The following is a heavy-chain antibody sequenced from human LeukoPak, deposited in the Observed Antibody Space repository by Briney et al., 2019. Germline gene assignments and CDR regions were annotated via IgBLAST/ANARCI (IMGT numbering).Heavy chain of an antibody. CDR1: GFTVSSNY. CDR2: IYSGGST. V-gene: IGHV3-66*01. D-gene: IGHD4-17*01. CDR3: ASLDNGDSGYYGMDV. J-gene: IGHJ6*02. Sequence: GGSLRLSCAASGFTVSSNYMSWVRQAPGKGLEWVSVIYSGGSTYYADSVKGRFTISRDNSKNTLYLQMNSLRAEDTAVYYCASLDNGDSGYYGMDVWGQGTTVTVSS.